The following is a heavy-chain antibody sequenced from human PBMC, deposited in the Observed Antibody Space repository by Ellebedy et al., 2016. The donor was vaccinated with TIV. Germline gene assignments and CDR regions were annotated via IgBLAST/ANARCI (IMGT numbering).Heavy chain of an antibody. D-gene: IGHD5-18*01. J-gene: IGHJ4*02. V-gene: IGHV1-69*13. Sequence: AASVKVSCKASGGTFSSYAISWVRQAPGQGLEWMGGIIPIFGTANYAQKFQGRVTITADESTSTAYMELSSLRSEDTAVYYCARDPSEQDTAMVTFDYWGQGTLVTVSS. CDR1: GGTFSSYA. CDR2: IIPIFGTA. CDR3: ARDPSEQDTAMVTFDY.